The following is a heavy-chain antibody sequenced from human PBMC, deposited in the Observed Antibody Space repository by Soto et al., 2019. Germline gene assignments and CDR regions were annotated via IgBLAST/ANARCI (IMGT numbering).Heavy chain of an antibody. V-gene: IGHV3-30*18. J-gene: IGHJ4*02. CDR2: ISYDGSNK. Sequence: GGSLRLSCAASGFTFSSYGMHWVRQAPGKGLEWVAVISYDGSNKYYADSVKGRFTISRDNSKNTLYLQMNSLRAEDTAVYYCAKVLKVYSSSSYFDYWGQGTLVTVSS. D-gene: IGHD6-6*01. CDR3: AKVLKVYSSSSYFDY. CDR1: GFTFSSYG.